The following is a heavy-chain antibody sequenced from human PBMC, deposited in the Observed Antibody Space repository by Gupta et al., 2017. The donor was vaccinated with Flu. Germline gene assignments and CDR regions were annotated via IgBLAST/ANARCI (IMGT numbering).Heavy chain of an antibody. D-gene: IGHD3-9*01. CDR2: IHPSDSDT. CDR1: GYSFSSYW. CDR3: ARGGLRYFDWYMDY. V-gene: IGHV5-51*01. J-gene: IGHJ4*02. Sequence: VQLVQSGAEVGKPGESRKISRQGSGYSFSSYWIAWVRQKPGKGLEWMGNIHPSDSDTRYSPSFQGQVTISVDKSSSTAYLHWNSLKASDTAMYYCARGGLRYFDWYMDYWGQGTPVTVSS.